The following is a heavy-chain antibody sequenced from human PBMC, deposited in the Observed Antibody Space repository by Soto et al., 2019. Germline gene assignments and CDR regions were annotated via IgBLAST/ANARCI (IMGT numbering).Heavy chain of an antibody. V-gene: IGHV4-34*01. CDR2: INHSGST. D-gene: IGHD2-8*02. J-gene: IGHJ4*02. CDR1: GGCFSGCC. Sequence: SETRSLTCAVYGGCFSGCCWTWIRQPPGTGLEWIGEINHSGSTNYNPSLKSRVTISVDTSKNQFSLKLTSVTAADTAVYYCARDKITGLFDYWGQGTLVTVS. CDR3: ARDKITGLFDY.